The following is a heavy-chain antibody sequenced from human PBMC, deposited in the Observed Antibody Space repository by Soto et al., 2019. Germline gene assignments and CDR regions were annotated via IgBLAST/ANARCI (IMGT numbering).Heavy chain of an antibody. J-gene: IGHJ3*02. V-gene: IGHV1-2*02. CDR2: INPNSGGT. Sequence: ASVKVSCKASGYTFTGYYMHWVRQAPGQGLEWMGWINPNSGGTNYAQKFQGRVTMTRDTSISTAYMELSRLRSDDTAVYCCATTAWIQLWAVFTDAFDIWGQGTMVTVSS. D-gene: IGHD5-18*01. CDR3: ATTAWIQLWAVFTDAFDI. CDR1: GYTFTGYY.